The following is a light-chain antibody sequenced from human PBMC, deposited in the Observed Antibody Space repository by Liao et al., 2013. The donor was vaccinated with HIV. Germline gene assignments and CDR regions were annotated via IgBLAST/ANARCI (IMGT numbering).Light chain of an antibody. V-gene: IGLV3-21*01. CDR2: YDT. J-gene: IGLJ3*02. CDR1: NIGSKS. CDR3: QVWDSNNDLPV. Sequence: SYELTQPPSLSVAPGKTARFTCGGDNIGSKSVHWYQLKPGQAPVLVIYYDTDRPTGIPERFSGSNSGNTATLTISRVEAGDEADFYCQVWDSNNDLPVFGGGTKLTVL.